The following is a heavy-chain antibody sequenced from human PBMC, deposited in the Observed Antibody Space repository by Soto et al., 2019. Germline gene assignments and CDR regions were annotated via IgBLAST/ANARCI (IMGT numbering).Heavy chain of an antibody. CDR1: GYSFTSYW. V-gene: IGHV5-51*01. CDR2: IYPGDSDT. D-gene: IGHD2-15*01. Sequence: GESLKISCKGSGYSFTSYWIGWVRQMPGKGLEWMGIIYPGDSDTRYSPSSQGQVTISADKSISTAYLQWSSLKASDTAMYYCARGDCSGGSCYDWFDPWGQGTLVTVSS. J-gene: IGHJ5*02. CDR3: ARGDCSGGSCYDWFDP.